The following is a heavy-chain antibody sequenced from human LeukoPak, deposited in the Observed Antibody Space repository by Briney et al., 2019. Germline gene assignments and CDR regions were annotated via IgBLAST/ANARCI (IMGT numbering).Heavy chain of an antibody. Sequence: PSETLSLTCAVYGGSFSGYYWSWIRQPPGKGLEWIGEINHSGSTNYNPSPKSRVTISVDTSKNQFSLKLSSVTAADTAVYYCARGSGEQWLNLDYWGQGTLVTVSS. CDR2: INHSGST. J-gene: IGHJ4*02. CDR3: ARGSGEQWLNLDY. CDR1: GGSFSGYY. V-gene: IGHV4-34*01. D-gene: IGHD6-19*01.